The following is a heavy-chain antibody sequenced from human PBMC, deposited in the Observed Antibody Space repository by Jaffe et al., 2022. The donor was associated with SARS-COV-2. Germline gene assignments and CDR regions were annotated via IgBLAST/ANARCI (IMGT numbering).Heavy chain of an antibody. CDR3: ARIPHYDSSGYYPQPARHYFDY. J-gene: IGHJ4*02. Sequence: QVQLVQSGAEVKKPGASVKVSCKASGYTFTGYYMHWVRQAPGQGLEWMGRINPNSGGTNYAQKFQGRVTMTRDTSISTAYMELSRLRSDDTAVYYCARIPHYDSSGYYPQPARHYFDYWGQGTLVTVSS. CDR1: GYTFTGYY. V-gene: IGHV1-2*06. D-gene: IGHD3-22*01. CDR2: INPNSGGT.